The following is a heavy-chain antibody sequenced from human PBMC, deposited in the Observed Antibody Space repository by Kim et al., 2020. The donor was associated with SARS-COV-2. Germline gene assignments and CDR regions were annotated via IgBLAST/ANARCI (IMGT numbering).Heavy chain of an antibody. J-gene: IGHJ4*02. V-gene: IGHV3-23*01. Sequence: TYDAHSVKGRVTMYSDKSKNTVYVHMNNLRVEDTAVYYCAKGVNNSGFDYWGQGAQVTVSS. CDR2: T. CDR3: AKGVNNSGFDY. D-gene: IGHD3-22*01.